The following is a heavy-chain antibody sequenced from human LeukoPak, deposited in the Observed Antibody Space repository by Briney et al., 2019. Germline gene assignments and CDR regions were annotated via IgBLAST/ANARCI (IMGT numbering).Heavy chain of an antibody. D-gene: IGHD3-22*01. CDR2: INPNSGGT. J-gene: IGHJ4*02. CDR1: GYTFTGCY. V-gene: IGHV1-2*02. Sequence: ASVKVSCKASGYTFTGCYMHWVRQAPGQGLEWMGWINPNSGGTNYAQKFQGRVTMTRDTSISTAYMELSRLRSDDTAVYYCARSYDSSGYYFDYWGQGTLVTVSS. CDR3: ARSYDSSGYYFDY.